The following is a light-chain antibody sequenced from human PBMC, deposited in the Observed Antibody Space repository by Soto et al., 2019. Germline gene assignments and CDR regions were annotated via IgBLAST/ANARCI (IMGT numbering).Light chain of an antibody. CDR2: DAS. J-gene: IGKJ1*01. CDR1: QTISSW. V-gene: IGKV1-5*01. CDR3: QQYSNYPWT. Sequence: DIQMTQSPSTLSASVGDGVTITCRASQTISSWLAWYQQKPGKAPKLLIYDASTLESGFPSRLSGSGSGTEFTLTIISLQPDDFATYYCQQYSNYPWTFGQGTKVEIK.